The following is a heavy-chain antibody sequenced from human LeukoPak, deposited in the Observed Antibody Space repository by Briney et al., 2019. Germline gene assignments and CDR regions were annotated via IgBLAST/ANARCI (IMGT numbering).Heavy chain of an antibody. J-gene: IGHJ3*02. D-gene: IGHD3-22*01. Sequence: GASVKVSCKASGYTFASFGITWVRQAPGQGLEWMGWINTHNGDTNYAQKLQGRVTMTTDTSTSTAYMELRSLRSDDTAVYYCARDPTFFVVITTPDAFDIWGQGTMVTVSS. CDR3: ARDPTFFVVITTPDAFDI. CDR2: INTHNGDT. V-gene: IGHV1-18*01. CDR1: GYTFASFG.